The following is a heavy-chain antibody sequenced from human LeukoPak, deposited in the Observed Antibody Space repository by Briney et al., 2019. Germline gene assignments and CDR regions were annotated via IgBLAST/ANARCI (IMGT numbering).Heavy chain of an antibody. CDR1: GGTFSSYA. V-gene: IGHV1-69*13. CDR2: IIPIFGTA. D-gene: IGHD6-13*01. Sequence: SVKVSCKASGGTFSSYAISWVRQAPGQGLEWMGGIIPIFGTANYAQKFQGRVTTTADESTSTAYMELSSLRSEDTAVYYCARLTQQLVPPDYWGQGTLVTVSS. CDR3: ARLTQQLVPPDY. J-gene: IGHJ4*02.